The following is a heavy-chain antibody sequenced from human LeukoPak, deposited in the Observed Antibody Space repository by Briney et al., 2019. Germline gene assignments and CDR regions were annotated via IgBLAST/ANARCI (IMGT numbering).Heavy chain of an antibody. CDR3: ARVRGYSYDSSDFDY. CDR2: IYYSGNT. CDR1: GDSISYYY. D-gene: IGHD5-18*01. J-gene: IGHJ4*02. V-gene: IGHV4-59*01. Sequence: PSETLSLTCTVSGDSISYYYWSWIRHPPGKGLEWIGKIYYSGNTNYNPSLKSRVTISVDTSKNQFSLKLSSVTAADTAVYYCARVRGYSYDSSDFDYWGQGTLVTVSS.